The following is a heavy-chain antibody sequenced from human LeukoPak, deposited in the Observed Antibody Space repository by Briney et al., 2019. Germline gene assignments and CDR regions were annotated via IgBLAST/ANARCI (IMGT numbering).Heavy chain of an antibody. J-gene: IGHJ4*02. D-gene: IGHD3-22*01. CDR1: GFTFSSYG. Sequence: GGSLRLSCAASGFTFSSYGMPWVRQAPGKGLEWVAVISYDGSNKYYADSVKGRFTISRDNSKNTLYLQMNSLRAEDTAVYYCAKDNYYDSSGPSTFDYWGQGTLVTVSS. CDR2: ISYDGSNK. CDR3: AKDNYYDSSGPSTFDY. V-gene: IGHV3-30*18.